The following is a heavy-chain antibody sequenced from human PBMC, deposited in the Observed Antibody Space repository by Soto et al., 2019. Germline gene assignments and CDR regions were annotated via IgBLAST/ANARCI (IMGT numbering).Heavy chain of an antibody. Sequence: EVQLLESGGGLVQPGGSLRLSCAASGFTFKNFAMRWVRQAPGKGLEWVSLISGSGGSTDYADSVKGRFTISRDNSKNTKYLQKHRLRVEDTELYSLAKYELAVAGAYLDYWGQGSLVTVSS. D-gene: IGHD3-16*01. V-gene: IGHV3-23*01. CDR3: AKYELAVAGAYLDY. CDR1: GFTFKNFA. CDR2: ISGSGGST. J-gene: IGHJ4*02.